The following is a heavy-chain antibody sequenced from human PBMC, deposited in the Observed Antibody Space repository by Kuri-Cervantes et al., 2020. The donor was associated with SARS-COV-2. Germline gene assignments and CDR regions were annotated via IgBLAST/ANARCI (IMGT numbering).Heavy chain of an antibody. CDR3: ARGGAIFAY. CDR2: IYYSGST. D-gene: IGHD1-26*01. Sequence: SGILCLTCTVAGGSISSYYWSGIRQPRGKGLEWIGYIYYSGSTNYNPSLKSRVTISVDTSKNQFSLKLSSVTAADTAVYYCARGGAIFAYWGQGTLVTVSS. CDR1: GGSISSYY. J-gene: IGHJ4*02. V-gene: IGHV4-59*12.